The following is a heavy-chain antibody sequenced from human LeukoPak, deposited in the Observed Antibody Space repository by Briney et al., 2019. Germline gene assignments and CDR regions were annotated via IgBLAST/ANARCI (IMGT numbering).Heavy chain of an antibody. V-gene: IGHV3-48*03. J-gene: IGHJ4*02. CDR2: ISSSGSTI. CDR1: GFTFSTYE. CDR3: ARDSSYYGSGSFSD. Sequence: GGSLRLSCAASGFTFSTYEMNWVRQAPGKGLEWVSYISSSGSTIYYADSVKGRFTISRDNAKNALNLQMNSLRAEDTAVYYCARDSSYYGSGSFSDWGQGTLVTVSS. D-gene: IGHD3-10*01.